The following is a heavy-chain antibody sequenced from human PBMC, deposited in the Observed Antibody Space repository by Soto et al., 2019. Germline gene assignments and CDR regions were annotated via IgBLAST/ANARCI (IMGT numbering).Heavy chain of an antibody. CDR1: EFTFSGYW. CDR3: TRGSGWCDY. D-gene: IGHD6-19*01. J-gene: IGHJ4*02. V-gene: IGHV3-7*04. Sequence: EVQLVESGGGLVQPGGSLRLSCAASEFTFSGYWMTWVRQAPGKGLEWVANIKEDGSETNYLDSVKGRFTISRDNAKNSVYLQMNSLRAEDTAVYYCTRGSGWCDYWGQGTLVTVSS. CDR2: IKEDGSET.